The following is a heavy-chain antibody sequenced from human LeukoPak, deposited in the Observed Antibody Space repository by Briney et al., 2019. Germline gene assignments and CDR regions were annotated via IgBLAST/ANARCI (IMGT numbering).Heavy chain of an antibody. CDR2: IIPILGIA. J-gene: IGHJ4*02. D-gene: IGHD2-15*01. V-gene: IGHV1-69*04. Sequence: SVKVSCKASGGTFSSYAISWVRQAPGQGLEWMGRIIPILGIANYAQKFQGRVTITADKSTSTAYMELSSLRSEDTAVYYCARDSLVGYFDYWGQGTLVTVSS. CDR1: GGTFSSYA. CDR3: ARDSLVGYFDY.